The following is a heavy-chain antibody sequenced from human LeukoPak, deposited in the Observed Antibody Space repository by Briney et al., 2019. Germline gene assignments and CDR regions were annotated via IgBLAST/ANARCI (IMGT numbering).Heavy chain of an antibody. Sequence: GESLKISCKCSGYSFTSYWIGWVHQMPGKGLEWMGIIYPGDSHTRYSPSFQGQVTISVDKSISTAYLQWSSLKASDTAIYYCAKIDRQYCSRSSCYALDYWGQGTQVTVSS. CDR2: IYPGDSHT. V-gene: IGHV5-51*07. J-gene: IGHJ4*02. D-gene: IGHD2-2*01. CDR1: GYSFTSYW. CDR3: AKIDRQYCSRSSCYALDY.